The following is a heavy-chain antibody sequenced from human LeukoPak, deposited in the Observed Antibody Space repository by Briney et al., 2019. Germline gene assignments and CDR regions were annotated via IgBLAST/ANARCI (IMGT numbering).Heavy chain of an antibody. CDR1: GGPISSYY. CDR3: ARDRGLGHDY. J-gene: IGHJ4*02. V-gene: IGHV4-59*01. CDR2: IYCSGST. D-gene: IGHD3-16*01. Sequence: SETLFLTCRVPGGPISSYYWAWSRRPPGKGLGWIGYIYCSGSTNYNPPLKSRITISVDTCKDQFALKLSSVTAADAAVYYCARDRGLGHDYWGQGTLVTVSS.